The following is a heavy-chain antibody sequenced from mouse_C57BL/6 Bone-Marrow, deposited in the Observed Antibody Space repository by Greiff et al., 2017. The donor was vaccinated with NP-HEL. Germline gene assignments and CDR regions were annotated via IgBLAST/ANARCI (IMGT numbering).Heavy chain of an antibody. CDR2: INSDGGST. Sequence: DVMLVESGGGLVQPGESLKLSCESNEYEFPSHDMSWVRKTPEKRLELVAAINSDGGSTYYPDPMERRFIISRDNTKKTLYLQMSSLMSEDTALYYCAAYYSNPYYAMDYWGQGTSVTVSS. CDR1: EYEFPSHD. V-gene: IGHV5-2*01. CDR3: AAYYSNPYYAMDY. D-gene: IGHD2-5*01. J-gene: IGHJ4*01.